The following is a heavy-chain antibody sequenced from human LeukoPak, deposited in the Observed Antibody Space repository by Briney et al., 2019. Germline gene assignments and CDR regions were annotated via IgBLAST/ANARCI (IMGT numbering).Heavy chain of an antibody. CDR3: ARDDLTCSGGSCYNYYYYYGMDV. CDR2: INPHSGGT. Sequence: ASVKVSCKASGYTFTSYYLHWVRQAPGQGLEWMGWINPHSGGTNFAQKFQGRVTMTRDTSITTAYMELRSLRSDDTAVYYCARDDLTCSGGSCYNYYYYYGMDVWGQGTTVTVSS. V-gene: IGHV1-2*02. J-gene: IGHJ6*02. D-gene: IGHD2-15*01. CDR1: GYTFTSYY.